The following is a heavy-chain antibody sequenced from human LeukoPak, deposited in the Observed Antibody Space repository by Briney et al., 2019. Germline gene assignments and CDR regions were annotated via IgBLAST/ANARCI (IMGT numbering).Heavy chain of an antibody. D-gene: IGHD3-22*01. CDR1: GGTFSSYT. J-gene: IGHJ3*02. Sequence: SVKVSCKASGGTFSSYTISWVRQAPGQGLEWMGRIIPILGIANYAQKFQGRVTINADKSTSTAYMELSSLRSEDTAVYYCARETYDSSGSTMGDAFDIWGQGTMVTVSS. CDR3: ARETYDSSGSTMGDAFDI. V-gene: IGHV1-69*04. CDR2: IIPILGIA.